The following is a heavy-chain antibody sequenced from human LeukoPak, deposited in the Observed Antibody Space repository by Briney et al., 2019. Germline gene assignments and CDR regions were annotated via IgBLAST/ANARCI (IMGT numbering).Heavy chain of an antibody. CDR3: ARDIDGGGAYSWFDP. Sequence: SDTLSLLCSVSGPSISRYYWSWIRQPPGKALVWLGHIYYNGNTNYNPSLKSRVTMSVDTSNNQFSLKLSSVTAADTAIYYCARDIDGGGAYSWFDPWGQGTLVTVSS. CDR2: IYYNGNT. J-gene: IGHJ5*02. V-gene: IGHV4-59*01. CDR1: GPSISRYY. D-gene: IGHD2-21*01.